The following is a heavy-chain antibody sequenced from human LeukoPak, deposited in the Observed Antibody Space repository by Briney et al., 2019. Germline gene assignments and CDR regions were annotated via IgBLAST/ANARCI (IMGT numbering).Heavy chain of an antibody. J-gene: IGHJ6*03. CDR1: GFTVSSNY. V-gene: IGHV3-53*01. Sequence: GGSLRLSCAVSGFTVSSNYMSWVRQAPGKGLEWVSVLYSGGNTYYADSVRGRFTISRDNAKNSLYLQMNSLRVEDTAVYYCARGSPHLASPYYYMDVWGKGATVPVSS. CDR2: LYSGGNT. CDR3: ARGSPHLASPYYYMDV.